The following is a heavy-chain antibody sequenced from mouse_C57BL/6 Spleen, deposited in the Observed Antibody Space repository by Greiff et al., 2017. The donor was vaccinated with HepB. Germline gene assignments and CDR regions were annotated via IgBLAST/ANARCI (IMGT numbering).Heavy chain of an antibody. CDR3: AKGYYGSWYFDV. D-gene: IGHD1-1*01. Sequence: VKLMESGPGLVQPSQSLSITCTVSGFSLTSYGVHWVRQSPGKGLEWLGVIWRGGSTDYNAAFMSRLSITKDNSKSQVFFKMNSLQADDTAIYYCAKGYYGSWYFDVWGTGTTVTVSS. CDR2: IWRGGST. V-gene: IGHV2-5*01. J-gene: IGHJ1*03. CDR1: GFSLTSYG.